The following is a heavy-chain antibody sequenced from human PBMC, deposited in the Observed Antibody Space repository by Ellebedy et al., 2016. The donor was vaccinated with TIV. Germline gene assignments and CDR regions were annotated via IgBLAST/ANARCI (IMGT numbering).Heavy chain of an antibody. J-gene: IGHJ6*02. D-gene: IGHD2-15*01. CDR2: ISGSGAST. CDR3: ARGWRPYYNYYYAMDV. CDR1: GFTFSVSA. Sequence: GGSLRLXCAASGFTFSVSAMSWVRQAPGKGLEWVSGISGSGASTYYADSVRGRFTISRDNSKNTVYVHLNSLRDGDTAVYYCARGWRPYYNYYYAMDVWGQGTTVTVSS. V-gene: IGHV3-23*01.